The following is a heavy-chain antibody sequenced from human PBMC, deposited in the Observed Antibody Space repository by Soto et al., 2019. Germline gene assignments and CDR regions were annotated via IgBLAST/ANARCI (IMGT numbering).Heavy chain of an antibody. CDR2: MYYSGST. V-gene: IGHV4-31*03. J-gene: IGHJ4*02. CDR1: GGSINSGGYY. Sequence: QVQLRESGPGLVKPSQTLSLTCTVSGGSINSGGYYWNWIRKHPGKGLEWIGYMYYSGSTYYNPFLRSRLIISADTSENHYSLKLSSVTAAYTAVYFCARGYRQSGYSSSWVFDYWGQGTLVNVSS. CDR3: ARGYRQSGYSSSWVFDY. D-gene: IGHD6-13*01.